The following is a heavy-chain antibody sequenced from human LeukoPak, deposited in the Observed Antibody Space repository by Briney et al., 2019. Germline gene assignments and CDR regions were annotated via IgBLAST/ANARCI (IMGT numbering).Heavy chain of an antibody. Sequence: PGGSLRLSCAASGFTFSSYEMNWVCQAPGKGLEWVSYISSSGSTIYYADSVKGRFTISRDNAKNSLYLQMNSLRAEDTAVYYCARDPTAAAGTFSYSDYWGQGTLVTVSS. CDR2: ISSSGSTI. D-gene: IGHD6-13*01. V-gene: IGHV3-48*03. J-gene: IGHJ4*02. CDR1: GFTFSSYE. CDR3: ARDPTAAAGTFSYSDY.